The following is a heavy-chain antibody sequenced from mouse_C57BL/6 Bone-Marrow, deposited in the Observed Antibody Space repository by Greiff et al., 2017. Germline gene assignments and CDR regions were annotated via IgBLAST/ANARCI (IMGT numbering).Heavy chain of an antibody. CDR2: IRNKANNHAT. J-gene: IGHJ4*01. D-gene: IGHD1-1*01. CDR3: TFYYYGSSYQSAMDY. Sequence: EVQLQESGGGLVQPGGSMKFSCAASGFTFSDAWMDWVRQSPEKGLEWVAEIRNKANNHATYYAESVKGRFTISRDDSKSSVYLQMNSLRDEDTGIYNCTFYYYGSSYQSAMDYWGQGTSVTVSS. CDR1: GFTFSDAW. V-gene: IGHV6-6*01.